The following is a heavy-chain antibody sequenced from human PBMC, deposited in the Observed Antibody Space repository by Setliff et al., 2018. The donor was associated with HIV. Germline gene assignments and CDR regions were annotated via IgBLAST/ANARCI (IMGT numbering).Heavy chain of an antibody. D-gene: IGHD3-16*01. CDR2: IYHTGRT. CDR1: GGSISDDKW. CDR3: TRAPGGGKDYFAH. Sequence: PSETLSLTCAVSGGSISDDKWWDWVRQPPGKGLEWIGEIYHTGRTNYDSSLKSRVTMSVDKTKNEFSLKMTSVTAADTAVYYCTRAPGGGKDYFAHWGRGILVTVSS. J-gene: IGHJ4*02. V-gene: IGHV4-4*02.